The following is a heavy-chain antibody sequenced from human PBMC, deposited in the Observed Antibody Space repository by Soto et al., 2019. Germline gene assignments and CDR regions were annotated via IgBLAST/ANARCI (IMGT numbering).Heavy chain of an antibody. CDR3: ARGYYYDSSGYYSFDY. CDR2: IIPIFGTA. J-gene: IGHJ4*02. Sequence: GASVKVSCKASGGTFSSYAISWARQAPGQGLEWMGGIIPIFGTANYAQKFQGRVTITADESTSTAYMELSSLRSEDTAVYYCARGYYYDSSGYYSFDYWGQGPLVTVSS. CDR1: GGTFSSYA. D-gene: IGHD3-22*01. V-gene: IGHV1-69*13.